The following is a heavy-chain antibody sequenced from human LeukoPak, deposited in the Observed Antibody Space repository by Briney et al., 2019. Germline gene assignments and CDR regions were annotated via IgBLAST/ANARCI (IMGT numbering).Heavy chain of an antibody. D-gene: IGHD3-22*01. CDR2: IYSGGST. CDR3: ARIRLDYSETRIDSFDI. V-gene: IGHV3-53*04. CDR1: GFIVSSNY. J-gene: IGHJ3*02. Sequence: GGSLRLSCAASGFIVSSNYMSWVRQAPGKGLEWVSSIYSGGSTYYADSVKGRYTISRHNPNTLCLQMNSLKTEDTAVYYCARIRLDYSETRIDSFDIWGQGAMVTVSS.